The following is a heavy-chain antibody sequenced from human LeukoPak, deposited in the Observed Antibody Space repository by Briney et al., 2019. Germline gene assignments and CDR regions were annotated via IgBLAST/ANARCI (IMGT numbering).Heavy chain of an antibody. Sequence: SETLSLTCSVSDGSISSGYYYWAWIRQPPGKGPEWIGSIYYSGTTYPNPSLKSRVTISVDTSKNQFSLKLSSVTAADTAVYYCARQPKSCAPGIFITGKASWFDPWGQGTLVTVSS. D-gene: IGHD3-10*01. J-gene: IGHJ5*02. CDR1: DGSISSGYYY. CDR2: IYYSGTT. CDR3: ARQPKSCAPGIFITGKASWFDP. V-gene: IGHV4-39*01.